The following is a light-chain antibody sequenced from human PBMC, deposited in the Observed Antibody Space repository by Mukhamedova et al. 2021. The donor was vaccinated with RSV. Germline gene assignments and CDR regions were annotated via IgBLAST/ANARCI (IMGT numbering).Light chain of an antibody. Sequence: WYQRRVHGKAPKRLIYAASSLQSGVPSRFSAGGSGTEFTLTISGLQPEDFATYYCLHHNSYPLPFGGGTK. CDR3: LHHNSYPLP. J-gene: IGKJ4*01. V-gene: IGKV1-17*01. CDR2: AAS.